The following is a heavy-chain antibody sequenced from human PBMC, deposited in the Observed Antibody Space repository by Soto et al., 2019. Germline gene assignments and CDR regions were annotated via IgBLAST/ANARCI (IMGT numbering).Heavy chain of an antibody. CDR3: ARGERRSGGSCQNNWFDP. CDR1: GYTFTSYD. D-gene: IGHD2-15*01. CDR2: MNPNSGNT. J-gene: IGHJ5*02. V-gene: IGHV1-8*01. Sequence: QVQLVQSGAEVKKPGASVKVSCKASGYTFTSYDINWVRQATGQGLEWMGWMNPNSGNTGYAQKFQGRVTMTRNTCKSTAYMELSSLRSEDTAVYYCARGERRSGGSCQNNWFDPWGQGTLVTVSS.